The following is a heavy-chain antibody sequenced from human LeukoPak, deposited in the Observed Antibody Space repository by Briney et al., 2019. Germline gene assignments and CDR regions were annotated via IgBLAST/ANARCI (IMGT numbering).Heavy chain of an antibody. V-gene: IGHV3-48*01. CDR3: TRGGAYGMDV. Sequence: GGSLRLSCAVSGFTFSTYSMNWVRQAPGKGLEWVSYISSGSTTIYYPDSVKGRFTVSRDNAKSSLYLQMNSLRVEDTAVYYCTRGGAYGMDVWGQGTKVTVSS. J-gene: IGHJ6*02. CDR1: GFTFSTYS. CDR2: ISSGSTTI.